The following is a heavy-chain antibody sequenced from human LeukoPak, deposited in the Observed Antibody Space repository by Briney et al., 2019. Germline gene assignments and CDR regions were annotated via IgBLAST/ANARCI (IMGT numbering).Heavy chain of an antibody. J-gene: IGHJ4*02. CDR3: ARESGSNYDY. CDR2: INPNSGGT. V-gene: IGHV1-2*02. D-gene: IGHD3-10*01. Sequence: ASVKVSCKASGYTFTGYYKHWVRQAPGQGLEWMGWINPNSGGTNYAQKFQGRVTMTRDTSTSTVYMELSSLRSEDTAVYYCARESGSNYDYWGQGTLVTVSS. CDR1: GYTFTGYY.